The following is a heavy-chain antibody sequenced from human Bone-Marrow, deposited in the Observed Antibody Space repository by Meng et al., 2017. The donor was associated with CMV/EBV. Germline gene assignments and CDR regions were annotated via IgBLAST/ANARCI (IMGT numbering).Heavy chain of an antibody. CDR2: ISSSSSYI. CDR3: AREYSSGNTAL. D-gene: IGHD6-19*01. J-gene: IGHJ2*01. V-gene: IGHV3-21*01. CDR1: GFTFSSYS. Sequence: GESLKISCAASGFTFSSYSMNWVRQAPGKGLEWVSSISSSSSYIYYADSVKGRFTISRDNAKNSLYLQMNSLRAEDTAVYYCAREYSSGNTALWGRGNLVNVSS.